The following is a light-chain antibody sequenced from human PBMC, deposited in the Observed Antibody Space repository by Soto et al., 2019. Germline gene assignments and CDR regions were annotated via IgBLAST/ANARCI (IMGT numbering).Light chain of an antibody. J-gene: IGLJ1*01. V-gene: IGLV2-14*01. CDR1: SGDIGSYNR. Sequence: QSVLTQPASVSGSAGQSITISCTGTSGDIGSYNRVSWYQQHPGKAPKLIIYEVTDRPSGVSNRFSGSKSGNTAPLIISGLQAEDEAEYYCSSYTNINTRACVFGTGTKV. CDR3: SSYTNINTRACV. CDR2: EVT.